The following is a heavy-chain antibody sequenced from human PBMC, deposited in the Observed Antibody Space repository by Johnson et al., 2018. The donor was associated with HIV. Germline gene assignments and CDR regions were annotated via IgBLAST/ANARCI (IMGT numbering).Heavy chain of an antibody. J-gene: IGHJ3*02. CDR3: AKTGVGATDAAFDI. CDR2: ISYDGSNK. V-gene: IGHV3-30*04. CDR1: GFTFSSYA. Sequence: QVQLVESGGGVVQPGRSLRLSCAASGFTFSSYAMHWVRQAPGKGLAWVAVISYDGSNKYYADSVKGRFTISRDNSKTTLYMQMISLRAEDTATYYCAKTGVGATDAAFDIWGQGTMVTVSS. D-gene: IGHD1-26*01.